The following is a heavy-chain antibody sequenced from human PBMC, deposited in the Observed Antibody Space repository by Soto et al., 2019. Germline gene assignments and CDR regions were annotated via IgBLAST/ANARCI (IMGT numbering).Heavy chain of an antibody. CDR1: VGVFRNYA. J-gene: IGHJ5*01. D-gene: IGHD1-26*01. Sequence: QVQLVQSGAEVKKPGSSVKVSCKASVGVFRNYAINWVRQAPGQGLEWMGGIIPVFGTADYPQKFQGRVTITADESTTTAYMELTSLKTEDTAVYFCARDRWGSYSFESWGQGTLVTVAS. V-gene: IGHV1-69*01. CDR3: ARDRWGSYSFES. CDR2: IIPVFGTA.